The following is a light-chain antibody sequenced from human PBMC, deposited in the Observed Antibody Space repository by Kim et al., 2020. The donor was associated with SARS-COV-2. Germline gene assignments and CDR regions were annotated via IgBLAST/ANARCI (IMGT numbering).Light chain of an antibody. CDR2: GAS. J-gene: IGKJ2*01. Sequence: EIVMTQSPATLSVSPGERATLSCRASQSVSSNLAWYQQKPGQAPRLLIYGASTRVTGIPAMFSGSGSGTEFTLTISSLQSEDFAVYYCQQYNNWPPYTFGQGTKLEI. CDR1: QSVSSN. V-gene: IGKV3-15*01. CDR3: QQYNNWPPYT.